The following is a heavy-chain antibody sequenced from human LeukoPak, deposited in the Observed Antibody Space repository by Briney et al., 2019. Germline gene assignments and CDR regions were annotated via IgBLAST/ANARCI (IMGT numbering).Heavy chain of an antibody. CDR3: ARRRDRGYDFDY. CDR2: IYYSGST. CDR1: IGSIRSYY. V-gene: IGHV4-59*01. J-gene: IGHJ4*02. Sequence: SETLSLTCTVSIGSIRSYYWSWVRQPPGKGLEWIGYIYYSGSTNYNPSLKSRVTISVDTSKNQFSLKLSSVTAADTAVYYCARRRDRGYDFDYWGQGTLVTVSS. D-gene: IGHD5-12*01.